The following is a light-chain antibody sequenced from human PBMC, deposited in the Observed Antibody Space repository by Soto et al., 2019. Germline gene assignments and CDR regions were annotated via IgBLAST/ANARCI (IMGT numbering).Light chain of an antibody. Sequence: EIVMTQSPATLSVSPGERATLSCRASQSVSTNLAWYQQKPGRAPRLLIFGASTRATGTPARFSGSGSGTEFTLTINSLQSDDFAVYYCQQYTNWPPWTFGQGTKVDLK. V-gene: IGKV3-15*01. CDR3: QQYTNWPPWT. J-gene: IGKJ1*01. CDR2: GAS. CDR1: QSVSTN.